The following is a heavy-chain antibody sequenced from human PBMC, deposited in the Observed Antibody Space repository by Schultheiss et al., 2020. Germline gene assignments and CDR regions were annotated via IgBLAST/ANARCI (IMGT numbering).Heavy chain of an antibody. CDR1: GFTFSSYW. D-gene: IGHD3-10*01. Sequence: GGSLRLSCAASGFTFSSYWMHWVRQVPGKGLVWVSHINDDGITTTYAESVEGRFTISRDNAKKMVYLQMNSLRADDTAVYYCTGDRRASGTYNDYWGQGTLVTVSS. CDR3: TGDRRASGTYNDY. CDR2: INDDGITT. V-gene: IGHV3-74*01. J-gene: IGHJ4*02.